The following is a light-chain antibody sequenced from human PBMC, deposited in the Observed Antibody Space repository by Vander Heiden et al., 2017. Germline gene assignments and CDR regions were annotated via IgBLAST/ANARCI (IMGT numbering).Light chain of an antibody. V-gene: IGKV3-11*01. CDR2: DVS. CDR3: HPRSNWPPGIT. CDR1: HSVETD. J-gene: IGKJ5*01. Sequence: TQSPATLSVSSGERVSLTCWASHSVETDLAWYQHYPRQPPTLLIYDVSKSATGIPARFSGSGSGTDFTLTISSLQSEDFAVYYCHPRSNWPPGITFGHGTRLDIK.